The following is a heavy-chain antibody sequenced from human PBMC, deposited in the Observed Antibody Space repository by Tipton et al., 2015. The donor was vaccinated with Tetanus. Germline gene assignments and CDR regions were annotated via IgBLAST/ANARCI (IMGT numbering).Heavy chain of an antibody. CDR2: IIPGFGTA. V-gene: IGHV1-69*01. CDR1: GGTFSSYA. Sequence: QSGAEVKKPGSSVKVSCKASGGTFSSYAISWVRQAPGQGLEYMGGIIPGFGTASYAQNFQGRVTITADESTNAVHLEFFSLRSGDTAVYFCARQSASWNFYFDYWGQGTLVIVSS. J-gene: IGHJ4*02. CDR3: ARQSASWNFYFDY. D-gene: IGHD1-7*01.